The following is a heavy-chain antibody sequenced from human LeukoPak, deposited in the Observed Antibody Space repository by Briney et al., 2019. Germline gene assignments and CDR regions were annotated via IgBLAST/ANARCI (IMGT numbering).Heavy chain of an antibody. CDR3: AVVPAAMGDWFDP. CDR2: INPTGGST. V-gene: IGHV1-46*01. J-gene: IGHJ5*02. CDR1: GYTFTTYY. Sequence: SVKVSCKASGYTFTTYYMHWVRQAPGQGREWMGIINPTGGSTSYAQKLQGRVTMTRDTSTSTVYMELSSLRSEDTAVYYCAVVPAAMGDWFDPWGQGTLVTVSS. D-gene: IGHD2-2*01.